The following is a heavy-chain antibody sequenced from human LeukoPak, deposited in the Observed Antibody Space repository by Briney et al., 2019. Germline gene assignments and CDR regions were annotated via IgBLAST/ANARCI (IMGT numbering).Heavy chain of an antibody. Sequence: GALRLSCAASGFTLSNARVSWCRPAPGKGLEWGGRIKRKTDGGTTDYAAPVKGRFTISRDDSKTTLYLQISSLKTEDTAVYYCTTDYYDSRGYYYWFFYWGQGTLVTVSS. CDR2: IKRKTDGGTT. J-gene: IGHJ4*02. V-gene: IGHV3-15*01. CDR1: GFTLSNAR. CDR3: TTDYYDSRGYYYWFFY. D-gene: IGHD3-22*01.